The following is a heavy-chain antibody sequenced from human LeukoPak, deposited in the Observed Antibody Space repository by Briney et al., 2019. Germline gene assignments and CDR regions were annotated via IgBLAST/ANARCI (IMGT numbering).Heavy chain of an antibody. V-gene: IGHV3-64*01. CDR3: ARRLVIPGVLDY. CDR1: GFTFSSYA. Sequence: SGGSLRLSCAASGFTFSSYAMHWVRQAPGKGLEYVSAISSNGGSTYYANSVKGRFTISRDSSKNTLYLQMGSLRAEDMAVYYCARRLVIPGVLDYWGQGTLVTVSS. J-gene: IGHJ4*02. D-gene: IGHD3-9*01. CDR2: ISSNGGST.